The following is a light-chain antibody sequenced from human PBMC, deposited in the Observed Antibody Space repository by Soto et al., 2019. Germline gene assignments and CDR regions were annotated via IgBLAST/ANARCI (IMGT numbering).Light chain of an antibody. J-gene: IGLJ3*02. CDR2: EVT. Sequence: QLVLTQPPSASGSPGQSVTISCTGTSSDIGAYNYVSWYQQHPGKVPKLMIYEVTKRPSGVPDRFSGSQSGNTASLTVSGLQAEDEADYYCSSYAGGNNLVFGGGTKLTVL. CDR1: SSDIGAYNY. V-gene: IGLV2-8*01. CDR3: SSYAGGNNLV.